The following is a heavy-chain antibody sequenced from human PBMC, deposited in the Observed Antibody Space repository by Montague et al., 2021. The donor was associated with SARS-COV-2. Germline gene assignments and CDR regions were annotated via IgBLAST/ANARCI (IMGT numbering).Heavy chain of an antibody. Sequence: TLSLTCTVSGGSISSGGYYWSWIRQHPGKGLEWIGYIYYSGSTYYNPSLESRVTISVDTSKNQFSLKLSSVTAADTAVYYCASTYGGNLGYYYYYMDVWAKGPRSPSP. V-gene: IGHV4-31*03. CDR3: ASTYGGNLGYYYYYMDV. CDR2: IYYSGST. CDR1: GGSISSGGYY. J-gene: IGHJ6*03. D-gene: IGHD4-23*01.